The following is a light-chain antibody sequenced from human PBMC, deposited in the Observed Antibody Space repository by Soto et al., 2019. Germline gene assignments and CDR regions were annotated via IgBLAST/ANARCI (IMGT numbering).Light chain of an antibody. J-gene: IGLJ2*01. Sequence: QSALTQPASVSGSPGQSITISCTGTSSDVGRYNYVSWYQQHPGKAPKLMIYGVSNRPSGVSNRFSGSKSGNTASLTISRLQAEDESDYYCSSYTSNTTVVFGGGTKLTVL. V-gene: IGLV2-14*03. CDR3: SSYTSNTTVV. CDR1: SSDVGRYNY. CDR2: GVS.